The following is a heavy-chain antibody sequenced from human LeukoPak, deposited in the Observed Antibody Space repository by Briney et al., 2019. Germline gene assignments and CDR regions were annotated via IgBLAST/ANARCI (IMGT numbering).Heavy chain of an antibody. CDR1: GGSISNYY. J-gene: IGHJ6*03. V-gene: IGHV4-59*01. CDR3: ARGRRGTIFGVVTSNGYLYYYYYMDV. Sequence: SETLSLTCTVSGGSISNYYWSWIRQPPGKGLEWIGYIYYSGSTNYNPSLKSRVTISVDTSKNQFSLKLSSVTAADTAVYYCARGRRGTIFGVVTSNGYLYYYYYMDVWGKGTTVTVSS. CDR2: IYYSGST. D-gene: IGHD3-3*01.